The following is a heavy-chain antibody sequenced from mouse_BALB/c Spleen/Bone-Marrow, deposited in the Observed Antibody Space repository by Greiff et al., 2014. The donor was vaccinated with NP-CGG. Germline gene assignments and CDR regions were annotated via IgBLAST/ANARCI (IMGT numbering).Heavy chain of an antibody. D-gene: IGHD2-4*01. J-gene: IGHJ2*01. CDR3: ASYDYGYYFDY. Sequence: VQLQQSGAELVKPGASVKLSCTTSGFNIKDTYMHWVKVRPEQGLEWIGRIVPANGNTKYAPKFQGKATITADTSSNTAYLQLSSLTSEDTAVYFCASYDYGYYFDYWGQGTTLTVSS. V-gene: IGHV14-3*02. CDR2: IVPANGNT. CDR1: GFNIKDTY.